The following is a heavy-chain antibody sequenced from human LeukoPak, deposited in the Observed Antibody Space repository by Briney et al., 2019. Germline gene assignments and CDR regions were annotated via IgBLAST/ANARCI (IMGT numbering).Heavy chain of an antibody. J-gene: IGHJ4*02. V-gene: IGHV3-74*01. CDR1: GFTFSSYW. D-gene: IGHD5-24*01. CDR2: INSDGSST. Sequence: GGSLRLSCAASGFTFSSYWMQWVRQAPGKGLVWVSRINSDGSSTSYADSVKGRFTISRDNAKNTLYLQMNSLRAEDTAVYYCAREGTITAFDYWGQGTLVTVSS. CDR3: AREGTITAFDY.